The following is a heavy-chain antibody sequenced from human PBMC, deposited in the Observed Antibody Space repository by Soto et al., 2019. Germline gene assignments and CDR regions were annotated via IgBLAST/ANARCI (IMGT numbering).Heavy chain of an antibody. CDR3: ARGDGDYYDGNGYLGRH. Sequence: EVQLVESGGGLVQPGGSLRLSCAASGFTFSSYWMHWVRQAPGKGLVWVSRIKSDGSGTYYADSVKGRLTISRDNAKTTLYRQMNSLRAEDTAVYYCARGDGDYYDGNGYLGRHWGQGTLVTVSS. CDR1: GFTFSSYW. D-gene: IGHD3-22*01. J-gene: IGHJ4*02. V-gene: IGHV3-74*01. CDR2: IKSDGSGT.